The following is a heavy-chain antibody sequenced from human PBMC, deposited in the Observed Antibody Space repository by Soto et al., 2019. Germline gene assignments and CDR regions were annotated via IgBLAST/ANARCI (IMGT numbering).Heavy chain of an antibody. CDR2: ISGSGGST. D-gene: IGHD3-22*01. V-gene: IGHV3-23*01. CDR1: GFAFSSYA. J-gene: IGHJ4*02. Sequence: GGSLRLSCAASGFAFSSYAMHWVRQAPGKGLEWVSAISGSGGSTYYADSVKGRFTISRDNSKNTLHLQMNSLRAEDTAVYYCAKTLYYYDSSGYQWGQGTLVTVSS. CDR3: AKTLYYYDSSGYQ.